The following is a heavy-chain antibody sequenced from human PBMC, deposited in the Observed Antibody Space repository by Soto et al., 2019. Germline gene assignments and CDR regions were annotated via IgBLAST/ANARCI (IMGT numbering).Heavy chain of an antibody. J-gene: IGHJ6*02. Sequence: SETLSLTCAVYGESFSGYYWSWIRQPPGKGLEWIGEIHDSGSTNYNPSLKSRLIISVDTSRNQFSLKLSSVTAADTAGYYCARGDVGAYAPSLVAALPRYKYYALDVWGQGTTVTVSS. CDR1: GESFSGYY. V-gene: IGHV4-34*01. CDR3: ARGDVGAYAPSLVAALPRYKYYALDV. D-gene: IGHD5-12*01. CDR2: IHDSGST.